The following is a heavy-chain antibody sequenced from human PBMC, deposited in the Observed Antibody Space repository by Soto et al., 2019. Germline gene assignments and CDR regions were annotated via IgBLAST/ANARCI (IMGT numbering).Heavy chain of an antibody. CDR3: ARLMGTSFDL. CDR1: GFSVTDHY. J-gene: IGHJ4*02. Sequence: GSRRLSCPSSGFSVTDHYMDWCGQAPGKGLEWVGRARNKVSSYTTAYAASVKGRFTISRDDSKNSLYLQMNSLKAEDTAVYFCARLMGTSFDLWGQGTLVTVSS. V-gene: IGHV3-72*01. CDR2: ARNKVSSYTT. D-gene: IGHD2-8*01.